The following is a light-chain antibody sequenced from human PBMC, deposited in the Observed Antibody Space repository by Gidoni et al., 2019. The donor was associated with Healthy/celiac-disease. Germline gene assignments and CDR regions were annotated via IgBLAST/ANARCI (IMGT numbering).Light chain of an antibody. V-gene: IGLV2-23*01. CDR1: SSDVGRYNL. CDR2: ECS. J-gene: IGLJ3*02. Sequence: QSALTQPASLSGSPGQSITLSCPGTSSDVGRYNLVAWYQQHTGKSPKLMIYECSKRPSGVSNRFSGSKSGNTASLTISGLQSEDEADYYCCSYAGSSTLWVFGGGTKLTVL. CDR3: CSYAGSSTLWV.